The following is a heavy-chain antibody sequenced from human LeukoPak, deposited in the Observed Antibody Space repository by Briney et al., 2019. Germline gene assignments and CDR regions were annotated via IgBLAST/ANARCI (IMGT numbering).Heavy chain of an antibody. CDR3: ARDPTYYYGPGSSGNWFDP. Sequence: ASVKVSCKASGYTFTGYYMHWVRQAPGQGLEWMGWINPNSGGTYYGQKFQGRVTMTRDTSITTAYMELNRLRSDDTAVYYCARDPTYYYGPGSSGNWFDPWGQGTLVTVSS. CDR1: GYTFTGYY. D-gene: IGHD3-10*01. CDR2: INPNSGGT. J-gene: IGHJ5*02. V-gene: IGHV1-2*02.